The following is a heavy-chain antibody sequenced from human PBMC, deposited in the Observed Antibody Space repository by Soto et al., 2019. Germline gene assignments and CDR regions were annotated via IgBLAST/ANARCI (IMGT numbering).Heavy chain of an antibody. CDR3: ARGVGYGDYTNNEF. D-gene: IGHD1-26*01. J-gene: IGHJ4*02. V-gene: IGHV3-7*01. Sequence: EVQLVESGGGLVQPGGSLRLSCAASGFSFSNYWMSWVRQAPGKGLEWVANIKPDGSEKYYVDSVKGRFSIARDNAKNSLFLQMNSLRAEDTAMYYCARGVGYGDYTNNEFWGQGTLVTVSS. CDR2: IKPDGSEK. CDR1: GFSFSNYW.